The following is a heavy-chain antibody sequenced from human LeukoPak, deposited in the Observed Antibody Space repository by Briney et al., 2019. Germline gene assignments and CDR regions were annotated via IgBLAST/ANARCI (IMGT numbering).Heavy chain of an antibody. Sequence: GGSLRLSCAASGFTFSSYSMNWVRQAPGKGLEWVSSISSSSSYIYYADSVKGRFTISRDNAKNSLYLQMNSLRAEDTAVYYCARDSPGGYSSSPSSGYYYYMDVWGKGTTVTVSS. CDR2: ISSSSSYI. J-gene: IGHJ6*03. CDR1: GFTFSSYS. D-gene: IGHD6-6*01. CDR3: ARDSPGGYSSSPSSGYYYYMDV. V-gene: IGHV3-21*01.